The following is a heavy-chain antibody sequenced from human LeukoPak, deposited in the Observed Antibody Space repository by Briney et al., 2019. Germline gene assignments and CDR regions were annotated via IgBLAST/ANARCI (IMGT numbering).Heavy chain of an antibody. V-gene: IGHV1-69*01. CDR3: LSSTSCHPHQPLRQHAFDI. D-gene: IGHD2-2*01. CDR2: IIPIFGTA. CDR1: GGTFGSYA. J-gene: IGHJ3*02. Sequence: SVKVSCKASGGTFGSYAISWVRQAPGQGLEWMGGIIPIFGTANYAQKFQGRVTITEDESTSTAYMELSSLRSEDTAVYYCLSSTSCHPHQPLRQHAFDIWGQGTMVTVSS.